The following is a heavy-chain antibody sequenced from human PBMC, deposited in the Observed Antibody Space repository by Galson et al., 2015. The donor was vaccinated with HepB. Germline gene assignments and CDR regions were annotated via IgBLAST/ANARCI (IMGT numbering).Heavy chain of an antibody. CDR2: INTNGGST. CDR3: ARLYCSGGSCYFDY. Sequence: SLRLSCAASGFTFSSYAMHWARQAPGKGLAYVSAINTNGGSTNYASSVKGRFTISRDNSKNTLHLQMGSLRAEDMAVYYCARLYCSGGSCYFDYWGQGTLVTVSS. D-gene: IGHD2-15*01. V-gene: IGHV3-64*01. J-gene: IGHJ4*02. CDR1: GFTFSSYA.